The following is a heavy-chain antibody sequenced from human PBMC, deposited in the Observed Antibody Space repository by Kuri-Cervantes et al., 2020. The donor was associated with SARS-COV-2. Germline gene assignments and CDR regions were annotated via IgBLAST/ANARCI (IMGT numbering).Heavy chain of an antibody. V-gene: IGHV3-30*02. J-gene: IGHJ6*02. CDR3: AKDRETGYFSDWSPALGMDV. Sequence: GESLKISCAASGFSFSSFGIHWVRQAPGKGLEWVAYIRYDGSNKYYADSVKGRFTISRDISKSTLYLQLNNLRPKDTAVYYCAKDRETGYFSDWSPALGMDVWGQGTTVTVSS. CDR1: GFSFSSFG. D-gene: IGHD6-19*01. CDR2: IRYDGSNK.